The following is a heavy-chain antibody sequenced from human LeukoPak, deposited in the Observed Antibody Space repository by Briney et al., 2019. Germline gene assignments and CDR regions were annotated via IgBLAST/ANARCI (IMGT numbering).Heavy chain of an antibody. Sequence: GGSLRLSCAASEFTFSNYDMSWVRLAPRKGLEWVSFISYSGGGIHYADSVKGRFTISRDNAKNSLYLQMNSLRAEDTAVYYCARASFYSSSWSTHYYYYYMDVWGKGATVTVSS. V-gene: IGHV3-23*01. CDR3: ARASFYSSSWSTHYYYYYMDV. CDR2: ISYSGGGI. CDR1: EFTFSNYD. D-gene: IGHD6-13*01. J-gene: IGHJ6*03.